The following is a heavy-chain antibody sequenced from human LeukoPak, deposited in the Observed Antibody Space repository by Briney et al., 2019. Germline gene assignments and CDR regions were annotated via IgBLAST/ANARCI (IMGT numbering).Heavy chain of an antibody. V-gene: IGHV1-69*06. D-gene: IGHD3-22*01. Sequence: SVKVSCKASGGTFSSYAITWVRQAPGQGLQWMGGIIPMFGAVNYAQKFQGRVTITADKSTGTAYMELSSLRSEDTGVYYCVRDYDISGPQKNFFDYWGQGTLVTVSS. CDR3: VRDYDISGPQKNFFDY. CDR1: GGTFSSYA. CDR2: IIPMFGAV. J-gene: IGHJ4*02.